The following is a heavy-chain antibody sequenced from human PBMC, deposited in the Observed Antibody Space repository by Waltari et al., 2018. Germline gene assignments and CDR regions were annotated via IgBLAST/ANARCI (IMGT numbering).Heavy chain of an antibody. V-gene: IGHV4-31*01. CDR3: ARGRRYYDSTGYSKYYFDY. D-gene: IGHD3-22*01. Sequence: QVQLQESGPGLVKPSQTLSLTCTVSGGSISSGGYYWSWIRQYPGKGLEWIGNIYYSGSTYYNPSLKSLLIIVIDTSKNQFSLRLSSVTAADTAVYYCARGRRYYDSTGYSKYYFDYWGQGTLVTVSS. CDR2: IYYSGST. CDR1: GGSISSGGYY. J-gene: IGHJ4*02.